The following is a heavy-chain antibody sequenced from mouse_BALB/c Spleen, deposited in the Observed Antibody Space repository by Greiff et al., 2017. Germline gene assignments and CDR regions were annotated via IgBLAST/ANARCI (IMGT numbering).Heavy chain of an antibody. CDR3: ARRVYYGYTYWYFDV. V-gene: IGHV14-3*02. CDR2: IDPANGNT. Sequence: VQLQQPGAELVKPGASVKLSCKASGYTFTSYYMHWVKQRPEQGLEWIGRIDPANGNTKYDPKFQGKATITADTSSNTAYLQLSSLTSEDTAVYYCARRVYYGYTYWYFDVWGAGTTVTVSS. CDR1: GYTFTSYY. D-gene: IGHD1-2*01. J-gene: IGHJ1*01.